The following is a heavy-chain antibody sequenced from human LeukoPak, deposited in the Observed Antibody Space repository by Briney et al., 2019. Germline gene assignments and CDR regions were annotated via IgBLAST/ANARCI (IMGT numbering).Heavy chain of an antibody. CDR1: GYTFTGYY. J-gene: IGHJ5*02. Sequence: ASVKVSCKASGYTFTGYYMHWVRQAPGQGLKWMGWINPNSGGTNYAQNFQGRVTMTRDTSISTAYMELSRLRSDDTAVYYCASPENNYYDSSGYYHWGQGTLVTVSS. V-gene: IGHV1-2*02. D-gene: IGHD3-22*01. CDR2: INPNSGGT. CDR3: ASPENNYYDSSGYYH.